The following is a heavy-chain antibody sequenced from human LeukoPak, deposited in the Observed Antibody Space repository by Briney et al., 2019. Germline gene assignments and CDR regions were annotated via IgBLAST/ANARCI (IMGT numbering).Heavy chain of an antibody. D-gene: IGHD1-1*01. CDR3: EGRSERRSSYYYMDV. Sequence: ASVKVSCKASGYTFTGYYMHWVRQAPGQGLEWMGLINPNSGGTNYAQKFQGRVTMTRDTSISTVYMELSRLRSDDTAVYYCEGRSERRSSYYYMDVWGKGTTVTVS. V-gene: IGHV1-2*02. CDR2: INPNSGGT. J-gene: IGHJ6*03. CDR1: GYTFTGYY.